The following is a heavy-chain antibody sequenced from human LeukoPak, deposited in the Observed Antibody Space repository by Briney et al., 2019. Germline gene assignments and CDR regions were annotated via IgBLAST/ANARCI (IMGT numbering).Heavy chain of an antibody. V-gene: IGHV3-49*03. J-gene: IGHJ5*02. D-gene: IGHD3-10*01. CDR2: VRTKTHGGAP. Sequence: GGSLRLSCKGSGVTFGDYAVTWFRQAPGKRLEWVGFVRTKTHGGAPETAASVKGRFNVSRDDSEGIAYLQMTSLTTEDTAMYYCARINFRDYRGYTWFEPWGQGTLVTVSS. CDR1: GVTFGDYA. CDR3: ARINFRDYRGYTWFEP.